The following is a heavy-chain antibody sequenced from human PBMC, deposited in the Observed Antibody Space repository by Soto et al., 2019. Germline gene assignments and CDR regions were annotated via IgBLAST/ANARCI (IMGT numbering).Heavy chain of an antibody. J-gene: IGHJ4*02. V-gene: IGHV3-48*02. CDR2: ISSSSSTI. CDR3: ASGDYRSSFGDRTY. Sequence: EVQLVESGGGVVQPGGSLRLSCAASGFTFGSYSMNWVRQAPGKGLEWVSYISSSSSTIYYADSVKGRFTISSDNAKNSLYLQKNNLGDEDTAVYYGASGDYRSSFGDRTYWVQGTLLTVAS. CDR1: GFTFGSYS. D-gene: IGHD6-6*01.